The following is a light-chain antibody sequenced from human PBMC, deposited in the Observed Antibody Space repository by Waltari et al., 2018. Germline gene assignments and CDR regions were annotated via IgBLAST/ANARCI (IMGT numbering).Light chain of an antibody. CDR3: QQYDDWPRT. CDR1: QSVGTS. J-gene: IGKJ1*01. Sequence: EIVMKQSPASLSVSPGDRVTLSCRASQSVGTSLAWYQQRPGRAPRLLVYRASTRASEIPARFSGSGSETDFTLSISTLQSEDFAVYYCQQYDDWPRTFGQGTKVEIK. CDR2: RAS. V-gene: IGKV3-15*01.